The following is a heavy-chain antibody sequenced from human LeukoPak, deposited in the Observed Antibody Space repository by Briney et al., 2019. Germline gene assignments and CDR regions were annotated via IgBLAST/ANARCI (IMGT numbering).Heavy chain of an antibody. CDR2: IKKDGSEK. J-gene: IGHJ6*04. D-gene: IGHD2-2*01. CDR1: GFTSVPFW. CDR3: ATFAGVVPGGLLL. Sequence: GGPLSLSCVASGFTSVPFWLAWFGRPPGKGLKGVANIKKDGSEKEYVDSVKGRFSIFRDNAKNSVYLQMNSLRAEDTAVYYCATFAGVVPGGLLLWGKGTTVIVSS. V-gene: IGHV3-7*01.